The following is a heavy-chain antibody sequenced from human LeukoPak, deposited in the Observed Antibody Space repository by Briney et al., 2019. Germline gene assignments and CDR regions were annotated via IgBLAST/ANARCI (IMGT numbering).Heavy chain of an antibody. CDR3: ARGGDILTGYCFDY. J-gene: IGHJ4*02. D-gene: IGHD3-9*01. Sequence: SETLSLTCTVSGGSISSGGYYWTWIRQHTGKGLEWIGYIYYSGSTDYNPSLKSRVTMLLDTSKNQFSLKLTSVTAADTAMYYCARGGDILTGYCFDYWGQGTLVTVSS. V-gene: IGHV4-61*08. CDR1: GGSISSGGYY. CDR2: IYYSGST.